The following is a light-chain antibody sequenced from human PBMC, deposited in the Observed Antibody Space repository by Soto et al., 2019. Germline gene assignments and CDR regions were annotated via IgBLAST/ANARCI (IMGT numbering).Light chain of an antibody. J-gene: IGKJ4*01. CDR2: GAS. CDR1: QSVSGN. Sequence: EIVMTQSPATLSVSPGERATLSCRASQSVSGNLAWYEQKFGQAPRLLIYGASTRVTGITARLSGSGSGTEFTLTISSLQSEDFAVYYCQQYNKLPLTFGGGTKVEIK. V-gene: IGKV3-15*01. CDR3: QQYNKLPLT.